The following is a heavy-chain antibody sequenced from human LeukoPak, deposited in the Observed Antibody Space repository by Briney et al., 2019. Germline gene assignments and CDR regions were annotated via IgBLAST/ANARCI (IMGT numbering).Heavy chain of an antibody. D-gene: IGHD7-27*01. V-gene: IGHV4-39*07. Sequence: ETLSLTCTVSGGSISSSSYYWGWIRQPPGKGLEWIGSIYQGGSTYYNPSLKSRVTISVDTSRNQFSLKLSSVTAADTAVYYCARLAWGRLDYWGQGTLVTVSS. CDR3: ARLAWGRLDY. CDR1: GGSISSSSYY. CDR2: IYQGGST. J-gene: IGHJ4*02.